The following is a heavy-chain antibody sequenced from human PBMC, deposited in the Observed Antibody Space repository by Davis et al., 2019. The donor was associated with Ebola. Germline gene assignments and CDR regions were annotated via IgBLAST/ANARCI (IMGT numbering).Heavy chain of an antibody. CDR2: ISSSGNTI. D-gene: IGHD1-1*01. J-gene: IGHJ6*03. CDR1: GFSFSDSH. Sequence: GESLKISCTGSGFSFSDSHMSWIRQAPGKGLEWISYISSSGNTIYYADSVRGRFTISRDNSKNSLYLQMNSLRAEDTAAYYCASTTTYFHYMDVWGNGTTVTVSS. CDR3: ASTTTYFHYMDV. V-gene: IGHV3-11*04.